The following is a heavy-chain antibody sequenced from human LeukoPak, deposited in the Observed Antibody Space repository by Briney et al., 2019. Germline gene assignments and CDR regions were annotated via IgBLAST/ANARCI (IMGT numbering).Heavy chain of an antibody. CDR2: MNPHSGNT. CDR3: TRAPVPGNY. V-gene: IGHV1-8*01. D-gene: IGHD3-10*01. Sequence: GASVTVSCKPSGYTFTTYDINWVRQAPGQGLEWMGWMNPHSGNTGYAPKFQGRVTMTRDASINTAYMELSSLTSDDTALYYCTRAPVPGNYWGQGTLVTVSS. CDR1: GYTFTTYD. J-gene: IGHJ4*02.